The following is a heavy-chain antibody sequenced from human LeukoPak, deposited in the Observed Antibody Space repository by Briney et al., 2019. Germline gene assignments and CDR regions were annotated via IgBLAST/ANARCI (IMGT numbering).Heavy chain of an antibody. Sequence: GESLKISCKGSGYSFTSYWIGWVRQAPGKGLEWLAFIRYDGSNKYYADSVKGRFTISRDNSKNTLYLQMNSLRAEDTAVYYCAREGAIAAAGTGDYYYYYYMDVWGKGTTVTVSS. D-gene: IGHD6-13*01. CDR2: IRYDGSNK. V-gene: IGHV3-30*02. CDR1: GYSFTSYW. CDR3: AREGAIAAAGTGDYYYYYYMDV. J-gene: IGHJ6*03.